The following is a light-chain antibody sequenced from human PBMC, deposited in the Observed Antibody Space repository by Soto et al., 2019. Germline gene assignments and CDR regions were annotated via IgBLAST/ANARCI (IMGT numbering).Light chain of an antibody. V-gene: IGKV1-39*01. CDR2: AAS. CDR1: QSISSY. Sequence: DIQMTQSPSSLSASVGDRVTITCRASQSISSYLNWYQQKPGKAPKLLIYAASTLHSGVPSRFSGSGSGTDFTLTINSLQPEDFATYYCQQSYSLPRTFGQGTKVDIK. J-gene: IGKJ1*01. CDR3: QQSYSLPRT.